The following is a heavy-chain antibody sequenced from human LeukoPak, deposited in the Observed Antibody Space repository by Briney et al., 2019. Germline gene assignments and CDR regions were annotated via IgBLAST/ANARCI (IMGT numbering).Heavy chain of an antibody. D-gene: IGHD1-26*01. CDR2: ISGGGGNT. CDR3: GKNRYSGSLSPFDI. J-gene: IGHJ3*02. V-gene: IGHV3-23*01. CDR1: KFAFSSYA. Sequence: GGSLRLSCAASKFAFSSYAMSWVRQAPGKGLEWVSAISGGGGNTYYADSVKGRFTISRDNSKNTLYLQMNSPRAEDTAVYYCGKNRYSGSLSPFDIWGQGTMVTVSS.